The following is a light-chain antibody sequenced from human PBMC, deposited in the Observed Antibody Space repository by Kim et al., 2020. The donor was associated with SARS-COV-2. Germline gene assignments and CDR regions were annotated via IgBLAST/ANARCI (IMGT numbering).Light chain of an antibody. Sequence: ITISCTGTRSDVGGYNYVSWYQQHPGKAPKLMIYDVSNRPSGVANRFSGSKSGNTASLTISGLQAEDEADYYCSSYTSSSTPLWVFGGGTQLTVL. CDR3: SSYTSSSTPLWV. V-gene: IGLV2-14*03. J-gene: IGLJ3*02. CDR1: RSDVGGYNY. CDR2: DVS.